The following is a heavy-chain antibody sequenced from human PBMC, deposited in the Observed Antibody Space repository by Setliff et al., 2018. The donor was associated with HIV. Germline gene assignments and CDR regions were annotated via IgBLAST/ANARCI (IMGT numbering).Heavy chain of an antibody. CDR3: ARDSDDSGFWDAFNI. J-gene: IGHJ3*02. V-gene: IGHV4-31*03. D-gene: IGHD3-22*01. CDR1: GDSISSGGYY. Sequence: SETLSLTCTVSGDSISSGGYYWSWIRQHPGKGLEWIGYIYYRGSTYHNPSLKSRVTISVDTSKNQFSLRLTSMTAADTAVYCCARDSDDSGFWDAFNIWGQGTRVTVSS. CDR2: IYYRGST.